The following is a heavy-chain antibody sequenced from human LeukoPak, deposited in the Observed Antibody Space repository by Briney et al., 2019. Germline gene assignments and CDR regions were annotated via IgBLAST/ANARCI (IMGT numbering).Heavy chain of an antibody. J-gene: IGHJ4*02. CDR1: GFTFDDYG. CDR3: ARWSGSCYDTGVDY. D-gene: IGHD1-26*01. V-gene: IGHV3-11*04. CDR2: ISSSGSTI. Sequence: GGSLRLSCAASGFTFDDYGMSWVRQAPGKGLEWVSYISSSGSTIYYADSVKGRFAISRDNAKNSLYLQMNSLRAEDTAVYYCARWSGSCYDTGVDYWGQGTLVTVSS.